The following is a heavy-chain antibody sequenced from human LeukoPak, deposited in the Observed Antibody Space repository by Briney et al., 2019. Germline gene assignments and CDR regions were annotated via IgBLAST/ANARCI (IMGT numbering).Heavy chain of an antibody. J-gene: IGHJ3*02. CDR1: GFTFSDYY. CDR2: ISSSGSTI. CDR3: VRVDSGGNTDDFDS. Sequence: TGGSLRLSCAASGFTFSDYYMSWIRQAPGKGLEWVSYISSSGSTIYYADSVKGRFTISRDNAKNSLYLQMNSLRAEDTAVYYCVRVDSGGNTDDFDSWGQGTMVTVSS. V-gene: IGHV3-11*01. D-gene: IGHD4-23*01.